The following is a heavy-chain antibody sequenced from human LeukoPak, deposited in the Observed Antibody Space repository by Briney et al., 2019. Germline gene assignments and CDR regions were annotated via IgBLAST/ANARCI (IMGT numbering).Heavy chain of an antibody. D-gene: IGHD1-14*01. CDR3: ADKVRNAFDI. J-gene: IGHJ3*02. Sequence: SVKVSCKASGGTFSSYAISWVRQAPGQGLEWMGGIIPIFGTANYAQKFQGRVTITTDESTSTAYMELSSLRSEDTAVYYCADKVRNAFDIWGQGTMVTVSS. CDR2: IIPIFGTA. V-gene: IGHV1-69*05. CDR1: GGTFSSYA.